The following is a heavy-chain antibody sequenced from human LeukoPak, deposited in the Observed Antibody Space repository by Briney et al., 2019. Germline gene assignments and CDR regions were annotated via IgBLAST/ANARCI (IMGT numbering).Heavy chain of an antibody. Sequence: ASVKVSCKASGYTFTSYDINWVRQAPGQGLEWMGWMNPNSGNTGYAQKFQGRVTMTRNTSISTAYMELSSLRSEDTAVYYCAKDLGWGIVVVSPDYWGQGTLVTVSS. J-gene: IGHJ4*02. CDR1: GYTFTSYD. CDR2: MNPNSGNT. CDR3: AKDLGWGIVVVSPDY. D-gene: IGHD3-22*01. V-gene: IGHV1-8*01.